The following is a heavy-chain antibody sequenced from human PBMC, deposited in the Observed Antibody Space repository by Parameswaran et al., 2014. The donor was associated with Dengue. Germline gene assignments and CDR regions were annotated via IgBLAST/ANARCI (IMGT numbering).Heavy chain of an antibody. D-gene: IGHD5-24*01. V-gene: IGHV4-59*08. Sequence: VRQMPGKGLEWIGYIYYSGSTNYNPSLKSRVTISVDTSKNQFSLKLSSVTAADTAVYYCARLVEMATINWYFDLWGRGTLVTVSS. CDR3: ARLVEMATINWYFDL. CDR2: IYYSGST. J-gene: IGHJ2*01.